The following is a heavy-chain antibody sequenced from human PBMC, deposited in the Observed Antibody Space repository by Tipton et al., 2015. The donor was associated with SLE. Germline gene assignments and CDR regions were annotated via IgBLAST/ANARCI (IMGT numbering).Heavy chain of an antibody. Sequence: QLVQSGAEVKKPGASVKVSCKASGYTFTGYYMHWVRQAPGQGLEWMGRINPNSGGTNYAQKFQGRVTMTRDTSISTAYMELSRLRSDDTAVYYCAGALDSSRVGNWFDPWGQRTLVTVSS. CDR2: INPNSGGT. V-gene: IGHV1-2*06. CDR1: GYTFTGYY. J-gene: IGHJ5*02. D-gene: IGHD3-22*01. CDR3: AGALDSSRVGNWFDP.